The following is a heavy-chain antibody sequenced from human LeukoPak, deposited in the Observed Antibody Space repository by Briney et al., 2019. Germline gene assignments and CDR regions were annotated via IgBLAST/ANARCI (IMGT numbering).Heavy chain of an antibody. CDR1: GFTFSSYA. J-gene: IGHJ4*02. CDR2: ISSSGDST. D-gene: IGHD2-2*02. V-gene: IGHV3-23*01. CDR3: ARGRYCSSTSCYIDY. Sequence: PGRSLRLSCAASGFTFSSYAMSWVRQAPGKGPEWVSGISSSGDSTYYADSVKGRFTISRDNSKKTLYLQTNSLRAEDTAVYYCARGRYCSSTSCYIDYWGQGTLLTVSS.